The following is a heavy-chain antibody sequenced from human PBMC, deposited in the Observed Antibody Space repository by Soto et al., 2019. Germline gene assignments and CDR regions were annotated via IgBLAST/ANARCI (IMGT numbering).Heavy chain of an antibody. Sequence: SQTLSLTCAISGDSVSSNSAAWNWIRQSPSRGLEWLGRTYYRSKWYNDYAVSVKSRITINPDTSKNQFSLQLNSVTPEDTAVYYCARALRPYSSGWYREYYGMDVWRQGTTVTVSS. CDR2: TYYRSKWYN. CDR1: GDSVSSNSAA. V-gene: IGHV6-1*01. J-gene: IGHJ6*02. CDR3: ARALRPYSSGWYREYYGMDV. D-gene: IGHD6-19*01.